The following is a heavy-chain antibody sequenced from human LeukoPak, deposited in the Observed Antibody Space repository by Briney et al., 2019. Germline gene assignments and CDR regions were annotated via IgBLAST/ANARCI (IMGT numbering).Heavy chain of an antibody. J-gene: IGHJ4*02. CDR1: GFTFSSYG. CDR3: AGGSYRYSDY. CDR2: IRYDGSNK. D-gene: IGHD3-16*02. Sequence: PGGSLRLSCAASGFTFSSYGMHWVRQAPGKGLEWVALIRYDGSNKYYADSVKGRFTISRDNSKNTLYLQMNSLRAEDTAVYYCAGGSYRYSDYWGQGTLVTVSS. V-gene: IGHV3-30*02.